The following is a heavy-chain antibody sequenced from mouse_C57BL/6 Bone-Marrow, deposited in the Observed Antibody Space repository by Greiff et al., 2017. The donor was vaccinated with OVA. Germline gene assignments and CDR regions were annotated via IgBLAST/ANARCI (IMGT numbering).Heavy chain of an antibody. CDR3: ARDYYGSSYRDWYFDV. V-gene: IGHV1-18*01. Sequence: EVQLQESGPELVKPGASVKIPCKASGYTFTDYNMDWVKQSHGKSLEWIGDINPNNGGTIYNQKFKGKATLTVDKSSSTAYMELRSLTSEDTAVYYCARDYYGSSYRDWYFDVWGTGTTVTVSS. CDR1: GYTFTDYN. J-gene: IGHJ1*03. CDR2: INPNNGGT. D-gene: IGHD1-1*01.